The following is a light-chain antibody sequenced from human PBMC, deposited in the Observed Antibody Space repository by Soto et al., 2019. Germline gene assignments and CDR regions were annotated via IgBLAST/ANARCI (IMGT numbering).Light chain of an antibody. CDR1: QTISTW. CDR3: HQYHTYST. V-gene: IGKV1-5*01. CDR2: DAS. Sequence: IHMTHSPSTLSASVVYRFIITFRASQTISTWVAWYQHKTGKAPTLLIYDASSLESGVPSRFSGGGSGTEFTLTISSLQPDDFATYYCHQYHTYSTFGQGTKVDIK. J-gene: IGKJ1*01.